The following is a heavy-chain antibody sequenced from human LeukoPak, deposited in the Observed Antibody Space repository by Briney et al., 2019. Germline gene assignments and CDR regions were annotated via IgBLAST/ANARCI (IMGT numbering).Heavy chain of an antibody. CDR2: IYYSGST. CDR1: GGSISSYY. Sequence: PSETLSLTCTVSGGSISSYYWSWIRQPPGKGLEWIGYIYYSGSTNYNPSLKSRVTISVKTSKNQFSLKLSFVTAADTAVYYCTRGSIAYYYMDVWGKGTTVTISS. J-gene: IGHJ6*03. D-gene: IGHD3-22*01. V-gene: IGHV4-59*01. CDR3: TRGSIAYYYMDV.